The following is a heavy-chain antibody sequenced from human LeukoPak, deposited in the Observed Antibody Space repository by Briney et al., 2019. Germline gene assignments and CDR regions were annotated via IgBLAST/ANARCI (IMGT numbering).Heavy chain of an antibody. V-gene: IGHV4-4*02. CDR1: GGSLSSGNW. CDR3: AKSGGYGLIDY. J-gene: IGHJ4*02. CDR2: IFHSGST. Sequence: SETLSLTCGVSGGSLSSGNWWSWVRQPPGKGLEWIGEIFHSGSTNFNPSLKSRVTISIDKSKNQFSLRLNSVTAADTAMYYCAKSGGYGLIDYWGQGTLVTVSS. D-gene: IGHD1-26*01.